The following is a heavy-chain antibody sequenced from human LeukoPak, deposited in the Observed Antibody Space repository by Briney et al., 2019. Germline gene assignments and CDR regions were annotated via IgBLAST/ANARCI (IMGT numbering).Heavy chain of an antibody. CDR2: IYPGESIYASENT. J-gene: IGHJ4*02. D-gene: IGHD3/OR15-3a*01. CDR3: ARATPGGLDFDY. CDR1: GVSISAYY. V-gene: IGHV4-4*07. Sequence: SGTLSLTCRVSGVSISAYYLSWIRQPAGKGLEWIGRIYPGESIYASENTNHNPCLKSRVNMSGDTSKHQVSLKLRSVTAADTAVYYCARATPGGLDFDYWGQGTLVTVSS.